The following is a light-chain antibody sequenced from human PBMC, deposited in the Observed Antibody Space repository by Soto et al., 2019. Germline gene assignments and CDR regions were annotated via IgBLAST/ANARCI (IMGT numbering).Light chain of an antibody. CDR2: GAS. Sequence: EIVLTQSPGTLSLSPGERATLSCRASHSVSSTYLGWYQQKPGQAPRLLIYGASSRATGIPDRFSGSGSGTDFPLTISRLGPEDFVIYYCQQYGSSPLTFGQGTRLEI. CDR1: HSVSSTY. V-gene: IGKV3-20*01. J-gene: IGKJ5*01. CDR3: QQYGSSPLT.